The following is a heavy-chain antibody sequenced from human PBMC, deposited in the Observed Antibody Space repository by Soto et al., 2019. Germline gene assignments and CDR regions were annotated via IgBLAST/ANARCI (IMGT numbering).Heavy chain of an antibody. Sequence: EVQLVESGGGLVQPGGSLRLSCAASGFTFSGYWMSWVRQAPGKGLEWVANIKQDGSEKYYVDSVKGRFTISRDNAKNSLYVLMNSLRADDTSVYYCAKNNRYCSSTNCFVFDYWGQGTLVTVSS. CDR2: IKQDGSEK. CDR3: AKNNRYCSSTNCFVFDY. J-gene: IGHJ4*02. CDR1: GFTFSGYW. D-gene: IGHD2-2*01. V-gene: IGHV3-7*01.